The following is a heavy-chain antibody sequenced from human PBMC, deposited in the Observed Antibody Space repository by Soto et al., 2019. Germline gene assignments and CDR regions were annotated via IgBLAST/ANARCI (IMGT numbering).Heavy chain of an antibody. CDR1: GFTFSNAW. Sequence: GGSLRLSCAASGFTFSNAWMGWVRQAPGKGLEWVGRIKSKTDGGTTDYAAPVKGRFTISRDDSKNTLYLQMNSLKTEDTAVYYCTTVERGYSYGPFDYWGQGTLVTVSS. CDR2: IKSKTDGGTT. CDR3: TTVERGYSYGPFDY. V-gene: IGHV3-15*01. J-gene: IGHJ4*02. D-gene: IGHD5-18*01.